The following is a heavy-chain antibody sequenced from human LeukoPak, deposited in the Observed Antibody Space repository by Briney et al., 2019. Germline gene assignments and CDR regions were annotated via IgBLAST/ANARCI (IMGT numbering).Heavy chain of an antibody. V-gene: IGHV4-39*01. D-gene: IGHD3-10*01. CDR3: ARVGGSGAFDI. CDR2: IYYSGST. J-gene: IGHJ3*02. CDR1: GGSISSSSYY. Sequence: SETLFLTCTVSGGSISSSSYYWGWIRQPPGKGLEWIGSIYYSGSTYYNPSLKSRVTISVDTSKNQFSLKLSSVTAADTAVYYCARVGGSGAFDIWGQGTMVTVSS.